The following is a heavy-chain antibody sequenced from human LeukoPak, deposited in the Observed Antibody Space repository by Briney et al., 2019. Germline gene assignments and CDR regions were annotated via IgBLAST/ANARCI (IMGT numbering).Heavy chain of an antibody. D-gene: IGHD5-18*01. J-gene: IGHJ4*02. CDR2: INHSGST. Sequence: PSETLSLTCAVYGGSFSGYYWSWIRQPPGKGLEWIGEINHSGSTNYNPSLKSRVTISVDTSKNQFSLKLSSVTAADTAVYYCARDASYGPFDYWGQGTLVTVSS. CDR3: ARDASYGPFDY. V-gene: IGHV4-34*01. CDR1: GGSFSGYY.